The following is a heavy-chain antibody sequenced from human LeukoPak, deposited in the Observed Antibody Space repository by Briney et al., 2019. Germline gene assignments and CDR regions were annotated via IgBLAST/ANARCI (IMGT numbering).Heavy chain of an antibody. CDR1: GGTFSSYA. CDR3: AREGLPDAFDI. CDR2: IIPIFGTA. D-gene: IGHD2-21*02. Sequence: ASVKVSCKASGGTFSSYAISWVRQAPGQGLEWMGGIIPIFGTANYAQKFQGRVTITADESTSTAYMELSSLRPEDTAVYYCAREGLPDAFDIWGQGTMVTVSS. V-gene: IGHV1-69*01. J-gene: IGHJ3*02.